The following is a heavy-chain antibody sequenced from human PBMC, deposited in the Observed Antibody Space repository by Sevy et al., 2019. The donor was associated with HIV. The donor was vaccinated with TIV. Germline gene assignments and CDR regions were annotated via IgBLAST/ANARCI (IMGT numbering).Heavy chain of an antibody. CDR1: GYTLTELS. CDR3: ATAQGYSSGWYADMDV. D-gene: IGHD6-19*01. Sequence: ALVMVSCKVSGYTLTELSMHWVRQAPGKGLAWMGGFDPEDGETIYAQKFQGRVTMTEDTSTDTAYMELSSLRSEDTAVYYCATAQGYSSGWYADMDVWGQGTTVTVSS. CDR2: FDPEDGET. J-gene: IGHJ6*02. V-gene: IGHV1-24*01.